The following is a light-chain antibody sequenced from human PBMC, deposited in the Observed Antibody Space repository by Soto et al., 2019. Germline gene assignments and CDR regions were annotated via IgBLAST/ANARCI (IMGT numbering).Light chain of an antibody. J-gene: IGLJ2*01. CDR3: TSYTATSTLEV. CDR1: SSDIGGYNY. CDR2: DVT. V-gene: IGLV2-14*03. Sequence: QSALTQPASVSGSPGQSITISCTGTSSDIGGYNYVSWYQQHPGKAPKLIIFDVTYRTSGVSNRFTGSKSGNTASLTISGLQAEDEADYYCTSYTATSTLEVFGGGTKLTVL.